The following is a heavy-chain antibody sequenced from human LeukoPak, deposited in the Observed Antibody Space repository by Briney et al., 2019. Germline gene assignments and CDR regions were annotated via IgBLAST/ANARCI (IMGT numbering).Heavy chain of an antibody. CDR1: GFTFSNYA. CDR3: ARVGTWYYYDSSGDSLLSY. J-gene: IGHJ4*02. D-gene: IGHD3-22*01. Sequence: PGGSLRLSCAASGFTFSNYAMRWVRQAPGKGLEWVSGISGSGDSTYYADSVKGRCTISRDNAKKSLYLQMNSLRAEDTAVYYCARVGTWYYYDSSGDSLLSYWGQGTLVTVSS. V-gene: IGHV3-23*01. CDR2: ISGSGDST.